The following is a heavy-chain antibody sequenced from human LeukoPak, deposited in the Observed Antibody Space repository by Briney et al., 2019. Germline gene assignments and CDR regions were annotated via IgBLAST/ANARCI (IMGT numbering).Heavy chain of an antibody. V-gene: IGHV4-39*01. D-gene: IGHD3-3*01. CDR3: AGLWRKDWYFDL. J-gene: IGHJ2*01. Sequence: SETLSLTCTVAGGSISSGSYFWGWIRQPPEKGLLWIGSVYYSGSTYYNPSLKSRVTVSVDTSKNQFSLRLSSVTAADTAVYYCAGLWRKDWYFDLWGRGTLVTVSS. CDR2: VYYSGST. CDR1: GGSISSGSYF.